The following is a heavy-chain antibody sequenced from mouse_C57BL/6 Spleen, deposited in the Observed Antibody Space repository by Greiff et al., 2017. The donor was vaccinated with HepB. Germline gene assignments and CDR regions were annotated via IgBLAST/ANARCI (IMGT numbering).Heavy chain of an antibody. CDR3: ARCGEKRYFDV. V-gene: IGHV1-50*01. J-gene: IGHJ1*03. Sequence: VQLQQPGAELVKPGASVKLSCKASGYTFTSYWMQWVKQRPGQGLEWIGEIDPSDSYNNYNQKFKGKATLTVDTSSSTAYMQLSSQTYEDSAVYYCARCGEKRYFDVWGTGTTVTVSS. CDR2: IDPSDSYN. CDR1: GYTFTSYW.